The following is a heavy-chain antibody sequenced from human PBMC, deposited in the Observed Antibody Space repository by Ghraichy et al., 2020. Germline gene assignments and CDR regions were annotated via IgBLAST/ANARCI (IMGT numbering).Heavy chain of an antibody. J-gene: IGHJ6*02. CDR3: ARDGLTTFSLDV. V-gene: IGHV1-69*04. D-gene: IGHD3-16*01. CDR1: GGTFSSYA. Sequence: SVKVSCKASGGTFSSYAISWVRQAPGQGLEWMGRIIPILGIANYAQKFQGRVTITAYKSTSTAYMELSSLRSEDTAVYYCARDGLTTFSLDVRGQGITVTVSS. CDR2: IIPILGIA.